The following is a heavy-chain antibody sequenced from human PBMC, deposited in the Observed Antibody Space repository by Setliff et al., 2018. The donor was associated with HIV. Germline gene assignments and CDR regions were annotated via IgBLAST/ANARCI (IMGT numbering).Heavy chain of an antibody. J-gene: IGHJ4*02. CDR3: ARHPPYYTGWYPLDY. D-gene: IGHD6-19*01. V-gene: IGHV5-51*01. Sequence: GESLKISCRGSGYNFASHWIAWVRQMPGKGLEWMGIVYPDDSDSRYSPSFQGQVTISADMSINSAYLQWDSLEASDTAIYYCARHPPYYTGWYPLDYWGQGTLVTRLL. CDR1: GYNFASHW. CDR2: VYPDDSDS.